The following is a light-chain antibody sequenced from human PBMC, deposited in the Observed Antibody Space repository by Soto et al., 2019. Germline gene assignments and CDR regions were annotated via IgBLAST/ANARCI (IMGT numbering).Light chain of an antibody. Sequence: EIVFTQSPCTLALSPGERATLSCRASHSVTRYVAWYQQKPGQAPRLLIYAASNRATGIPDRFSGSGSGTDFTLTISRLEPEDFAVYYCHQYGSSPWTSGQGTKVDIK. J-gene: IGKJ1*01. V-gene: IGKV3-20*01. CDR1: HSVTRY. CDR3: HQYGSSPWT. CDR2: AAS.